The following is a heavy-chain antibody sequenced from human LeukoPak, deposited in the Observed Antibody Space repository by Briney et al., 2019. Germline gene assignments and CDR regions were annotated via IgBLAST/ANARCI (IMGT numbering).Heavy chain of an antibody. Sequence: GSLRLSCAASGFTFSSYGMHWVRQAPGKGLEWVAVIWYDGSNKYYADSVKGRFTISRDNSKNTLYLQMNSLRAEDTAVYYCAREKDDYSPNWFDPWGQGTLVTVSS. CDR2: IWYDGSNK. CDR1: GFTFSSYG. D-gene: IGHD4-11*01. V-gene: IGHV3-33*01. CDR3: AREKDDYSPNWFDP. J-gene: IGHJ5*02.